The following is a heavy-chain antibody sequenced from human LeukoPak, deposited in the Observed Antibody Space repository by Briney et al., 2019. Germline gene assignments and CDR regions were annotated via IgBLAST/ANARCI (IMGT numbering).Heavy chain of an antibody. Sequence: SETLSLTCAVYGGSFSGYYWSWIRQPPGKGLEWIGEINHSGSTNYNPSLKSRVTISVDTSKNQFSLKLSSVTAADTAVYYCARGRSSSWYDYWGQGTLDTVSS. D-gene: IGHD6-13*01. J-gene: IGHJ4*02. CDR1: GGSFSGYY. CDR2: INHSGST. CDR3: ARGRSSSWYDY. V-gene: IGHV4-34*01.